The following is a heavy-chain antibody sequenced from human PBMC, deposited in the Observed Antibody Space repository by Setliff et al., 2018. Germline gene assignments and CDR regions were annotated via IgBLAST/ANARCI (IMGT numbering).Heavy chain of an antibody. CDR1: GFTFSSYW. D-gene: IGHD3-10*01. J-gene: IGHJ6*03. CDR2: IKSDGSYT. CDR3: ATGMVRGPVDYYQYSMDA. Sequence: TGGSLRLSCAASGFTFSSYWMHWVRQAPGKGLVWVSRIKSDGSYTNYADPVKGRFTISRDNAKNTLYLQMNSLRAEDTAVYYCATGMVRGPVDYYQYSMDAWGKGTTVTVSS. V-gene: IGHV3-74*01.